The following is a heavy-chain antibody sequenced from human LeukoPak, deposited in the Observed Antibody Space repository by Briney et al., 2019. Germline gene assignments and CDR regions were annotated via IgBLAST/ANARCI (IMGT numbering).Heavy chain of an antibody. CDR1: GYSFTNYW. Sequence: GESLQISCKCSGYSFTNYWIGWVRQMPGKGLEWMGIIYPGDSDTRYSPSFQGQVTISADKSISTAYLQWSSLKASDTAMYYCARHRGPWHYYDSSGYYFVDYWGQGTLVTVSS. CDR3: ARHRGPWHYYDSSGYYFVDY. CDR2: IYPGDSDT. J-gene: IGHJ4*02. D-gene: IGHD3-22*01. V-gene: IGHV5-51*01.